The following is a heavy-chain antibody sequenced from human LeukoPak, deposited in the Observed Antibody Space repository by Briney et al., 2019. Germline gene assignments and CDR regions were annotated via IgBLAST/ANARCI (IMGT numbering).Heavy chain of an antibody. V-gene: IGHV4-39*01. Sequence: SETLSLTCTASSGSISSTSYYWGWIRQPPGRGLEWIGGIIYSGNTYYNPSLKSRVTISVDTTKNQFSLKLTSVTAADTAVYYCARVNENSSSWIDYWGQGTLVTVSS. J-gene: IGHJ4*02. CDR2: IIYSGNT. CDR3: ARVNENSSSWIDY. CDR1: SGSISSTSYY. D-gene: IGHD6-13*01.